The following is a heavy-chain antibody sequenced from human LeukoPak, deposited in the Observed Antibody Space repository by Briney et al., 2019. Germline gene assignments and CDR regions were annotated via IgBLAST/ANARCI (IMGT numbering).Heavy chain of an antibody. CDR3: ASQMWARGVWFDP. J-gene: IGHJ5*02. CDR1: GYIYTVYY. CDR2: INPNSGGT. D-gene: IGHD1-26*01. Sequence: ASVKVSCKASGYIYTVYYMHWVRQAPGKGLEWMGWINPNSGGTNYAQKFQGRVTMTRDTSISTAYMELSRLRSDDTAVYYGASQMWARGVWFDPWGQGTLVTVSS. V-gene: IGHV1-2*02.